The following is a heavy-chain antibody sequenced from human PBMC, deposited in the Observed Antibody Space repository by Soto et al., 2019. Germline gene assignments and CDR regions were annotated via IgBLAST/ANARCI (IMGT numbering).Heavy chain of an antibody. Sequence: GEFLRLSCAASGFTFSSYGRHWVRQAPGKGVEWVAFISYDASNKYYADSVKGRFTISRDNSKNPLYLHMNSLRAEDTAVYYCAKDRTQDIVVVPAAMSTQYNWFVPWGQGT. J-gene: IGHJ5*02. CDR3: AKDRTQDIVVVPAAMSTQYNWFVP. CDR1: GFTFSSYG. CDR2: ISYDASNK. D-gene: IGHD2-2*01. V-gene: IGHV3-30*18.